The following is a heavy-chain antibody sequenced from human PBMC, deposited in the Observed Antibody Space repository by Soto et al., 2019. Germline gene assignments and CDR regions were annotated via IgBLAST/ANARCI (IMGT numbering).Heavy chain of an antibody. CDR1: GGSISSSSYY. Sequence: LSLTCTVSGGSISSSSYYWGWIRQPPGKGLEWIGSIYYSGSAYYNPSLKSRVTISVDTSKNQFSLKLSSVTAADTAVYYCARRRSRWYVDPWGQGTLVTVSS. CDR3: ARRRSRWYVDP. D-gene: IGHD6-13*01. V-gene: IGHV4-39*01. CDR2: IYYSGSA. J-gene: IGHJ5*02.